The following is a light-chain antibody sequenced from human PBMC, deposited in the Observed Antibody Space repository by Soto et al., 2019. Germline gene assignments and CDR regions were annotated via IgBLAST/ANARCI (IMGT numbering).Light chain of an antibody. V-gene: IGLV2-14*01. J-gene: IGLJ2*01. Sequence: QSVLTQPASVSGSPGQSITISCTGTSSDVGGYNYVSWYQQHPGKAPKLMIYEVSNRPSGVSNRFSGSKSDNTASLTVSGLQAEDEADYYCSSYAARNSFVVFGGGTQLTVL. CDR1: SSDVGGYNY. CDR3: SSYAARNSFVV. CDR2: EVS.